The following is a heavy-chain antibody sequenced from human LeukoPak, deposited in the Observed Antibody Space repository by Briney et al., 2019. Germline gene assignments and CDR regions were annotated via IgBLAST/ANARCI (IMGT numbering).Heavy chain of an antibody. CDR3: ARGLSGAYYDFWSGSYYYYYMDV. J-gene: IGHJ6*03. Sequence: ASVKVSCKASGYTFTSYGISWVRQAPGQGLEWMGWISAYNGNTNYAQKPQGRVTMTTDTSTSTAYMELRSLRSDDTAVYYCARGLSGAYYDFWSGSYYYYYMDVWGKGTTVTVSS. CDR2: ISAYNGNT. V-gene: IGHV1-18*01. CDR1: GYTFTSYG. D-gene: IGHD3-3*01.